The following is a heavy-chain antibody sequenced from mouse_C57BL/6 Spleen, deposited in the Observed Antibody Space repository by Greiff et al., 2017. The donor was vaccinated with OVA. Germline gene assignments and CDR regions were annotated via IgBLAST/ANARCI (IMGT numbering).Heavy chain of an antibody. CDR3: AREGPLLRYFDY. J-gene: IGHJ2*01. V-gene: IGHV1-82*01. D-gene: IGHD1-1*01. Sequence: VKLQESGPELVKPGASVKISCKASGYAFSSSWMNWVKQRPGKGLEWIGRIYPGDGDTNYNGKFKGKATLTADKSSSTAYMQLSSLTSEDSAVYFCAREGPLLRYFDYWGKGTTLTVSS. CDR2: IYPGDGDT. CDR1: GYAFSSSW.